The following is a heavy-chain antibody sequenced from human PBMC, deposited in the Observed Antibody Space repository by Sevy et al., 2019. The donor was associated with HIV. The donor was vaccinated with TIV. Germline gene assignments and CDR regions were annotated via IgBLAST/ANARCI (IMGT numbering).Heavy chain of an antibody. V-gene: IGHV1-24*01. CDR1: GYTVSQLS. J-gene: IGHJ4*02. D-gene: IGHD3-22*01. Sequence: ASVKVSCKVSGYTVSQLSMHWVRQAPGKGLEWVGTSDPEDGRTIYAQKFQGRVTMTEDTSTDTAYMELNSLNSEDTAVYYCATTKDYYDSSGYPFDYWGQGTQVTVSS. CDR3: ATTKDYYDSSGYPFDY. CDR2: SDPEDGRT.